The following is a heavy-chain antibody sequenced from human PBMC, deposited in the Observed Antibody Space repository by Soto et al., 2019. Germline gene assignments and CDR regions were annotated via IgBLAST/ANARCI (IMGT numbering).Heavy chain of an antibody. J-gene: IGHJ4*02. CDR3: VRGADRYKCGY. CDR1: SGSISSAGSH. D-gene: IGHD2-21*02. V-gene: IGHV4-31*03. CDR2: MINGGTT. Sequence: QVQLQESGPGLVKPSETLSLTCSVSSGSISSAGSHWSWIRQHPGKGLEWIGHMINGGTTYYNPSLESRVSMSLDTSRNLFSLSLSSVTVADTAVYYCVRGADRYKCGYWGQGTLVTVSS.